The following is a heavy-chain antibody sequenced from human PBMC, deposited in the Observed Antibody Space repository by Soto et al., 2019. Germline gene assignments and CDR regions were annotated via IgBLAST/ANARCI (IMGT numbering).Heavy chain of an antibody. CDR1: GGSISSYY. Sequence: QVQLQESGPGLVKPSETLSLTCTVSGGSISSYYWSWIRQPPGKGLEWIGYIYYSGSTNYNPSLKSRVTISVDTSKNQFSLKLSSVTAADTAVYYCARGIAAAGTEYFQHWGQGTLVTVSS. CDR3: ARGIAAAGTEYFQH. CDR2: IYYSGST. V-gene: IGHV4-59*01. D-gene: IGHD6-13*01. J-gene: IGHJ1*01.